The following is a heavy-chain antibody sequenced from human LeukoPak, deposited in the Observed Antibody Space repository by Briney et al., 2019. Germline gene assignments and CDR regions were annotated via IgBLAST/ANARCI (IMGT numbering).Heavy chain of an antibody. CDR2: IYYSGST. Sequence: SETLSLTCTVSGGSISSYYWSWIRQPPGKGLEWIGYIYYSGSTYYNPSLKSRVTISVDTSKNQFSLKLSSVTAADTAVYYCAKHTANLSNLDYWGQGTLVTVSS. V-gene: IGHV4-59*12. D-gene: IGHD5-18*01. CDR3: AKHTANLSNLDY. J-gene: IGHJ4*02. CDR1: GGSISSYY.